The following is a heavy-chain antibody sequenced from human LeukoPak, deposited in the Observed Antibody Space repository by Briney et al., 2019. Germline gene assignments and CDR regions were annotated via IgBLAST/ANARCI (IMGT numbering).Heavy chain of an antibody. CDR2: ISGGGGST. D-gene: IGHD2-15*01. CDR1: GFTFSSYA. V-gene: IGHV3-23*01. CDR3: AKGRVSYCSGGSCYSSPFDY. Sequence: LAGGSLRLSCAASGFTFSSYAMSWVRQAPGKGLEWVSAISGGGGSTYYADSVKGRFTISRDNSKNTLYLQMNSLRAEDTAVYYCAKGRVSYCSGGSCYSSPFDYWGQGTLVTVSS. J-gene: IGHJ4*02.